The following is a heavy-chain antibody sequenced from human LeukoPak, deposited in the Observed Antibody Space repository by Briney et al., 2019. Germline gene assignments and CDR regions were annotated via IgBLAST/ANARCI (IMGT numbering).Heavy chain of an antibody. CDR1: GFTFSSYG. CDR3: ARDPPGGRDRHYYGMVV. D-gene: IGHD3-16*01. Sequence: PGKSLRLSCAASGFTFSSYGMHWVRQAPGKGLVWVSRINSDGSSTSYADSVKGRFTISRDNAKNTLYLQMNSLRAEDTAVYYCARDPPGGRDRHYYGMVVWGQGTTVTVSS. V-gene: IGHV3-74*01. CDR2: INSDGSST. J-gene: IGHJ6*02.